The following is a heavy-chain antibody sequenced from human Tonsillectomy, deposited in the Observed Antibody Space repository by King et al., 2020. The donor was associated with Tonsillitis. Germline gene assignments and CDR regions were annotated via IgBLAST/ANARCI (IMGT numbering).Heavy chain of an antibody. CDR2: IKQDGSEK. CDR3: ARDIYYYYGSGSYYNPYYYYGMDV. Sequence: VQLVESGGGLVQPGGSLRLSCAASGFTFSSYWMSWVRQAPGKGLEWVANIKQDGSEKYYVDSVKGRFTISRDNAKNSLYLQMNSLRAEDTAVYYWARDIYYYYGSGSYYNPYYYYGMDVWGQGTTVTVSS. CDR1: GFTFSSYW. J-gene: IGHJ6*02. D-gene: IGHD3-10*01. V-gene: IGHV3-7*03.